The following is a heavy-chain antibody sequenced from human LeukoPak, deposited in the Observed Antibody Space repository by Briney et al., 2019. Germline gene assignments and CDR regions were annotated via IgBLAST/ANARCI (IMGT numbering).Heavy chain of an antibody. CDR2: MNPNSCNT. CDR3: TRGSSGRRDN. CDR1: GYTFTSCD. J-gene: IGHJ4*02. V-gene: IGHV1-8*01. Sequence: VASVKVSCKASGYTFTSCDINWVRQATGQGLEWMGWMNPNSCNTGYGQSFQGRITMTRDISIGTAYMELSNLTSEDTAIYYCTRGSSGRRDNWGQGTLVTVSA. D-gene: IGHD6-19*01.